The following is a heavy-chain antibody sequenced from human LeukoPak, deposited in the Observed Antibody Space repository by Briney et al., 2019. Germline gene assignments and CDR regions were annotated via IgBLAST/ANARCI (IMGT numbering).Heavy chain of an antibody. Sequence: GGSLRLSCAASGFTFSSYAMHWVRQAPGKGLEWVAVISYDGSNKYYADSVKGRFTISRDNSKNTLYLQMNSLRAEDTAVYYCARDRVTGTGFFDIWGQGTMVTVSS. J-gene: IGHJ3*02. V-gene: IGHV3-30-3*01. CDR2: ISYDGSNK. D-gene: IGHD1-7*01. CDR3: ARDRVTGTGFFDI. CDR1: GFTFSSYA.